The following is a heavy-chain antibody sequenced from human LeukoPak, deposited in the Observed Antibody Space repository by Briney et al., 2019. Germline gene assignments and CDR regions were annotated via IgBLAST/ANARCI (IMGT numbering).Heavy chain of an antibody. J-gene: IGHJ4*02. CDR3: ATEGSASQTIDY. CDR2: IYHSGST. D-gene: IGHD2-2*01. V-gene: IGHV4-38-2*02. CDR1: GYSISSGYY. Sequence: SETLSPTCAVSGYSISSGYYWGWIRQPPGKGLEWIGSIYHSGSTYYNPSLKSRVTISVDTSKNQFSLRLSSVAAADTAVYYCATEGSASQTIDYWGQGTLVTVSS.